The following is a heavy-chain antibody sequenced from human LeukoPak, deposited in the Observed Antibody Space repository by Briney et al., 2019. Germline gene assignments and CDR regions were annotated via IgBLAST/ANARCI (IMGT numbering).Heavy chain of an antibody. CDR3: ARQRVDTGMIDY. CDR1: GGSFSGNY. CDR2: IIHNRGTGRGST. Sequence: PSETLSLTCAVYGGSFSGNYWSWIRQAPGKGLEWIGEIIHNRGTGRGSTSYNPSLKSRVTISVYTSKNQFSLNLNSVTAADTAVYYCARQRVDTGMIDYWGQGALVTVSS. D-gene: IGHD5-18*01. V-gene: IGHV4-34*12. J-gene: IGHJ4*02.